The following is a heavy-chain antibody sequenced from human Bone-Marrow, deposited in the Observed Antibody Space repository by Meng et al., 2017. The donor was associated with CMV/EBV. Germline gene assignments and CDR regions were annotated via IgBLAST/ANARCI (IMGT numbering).Heavy chain of an antibody. J-gene: IGHJ4*02. Sequence: GGSLRLSCAASGFTFSSYAMHWVRQAPGKGLEWVAVISYDGSNKYYADSVKGRFTISRDNAKNSLYLQMNSLRAEDTAVYYCARGQKADYWGQGTLVTVS. CDR1: GFTFSSYA. CDR2: ISYDGSNK. V-gene: IGHV3-30*04. CDR3: ARGQKADY.